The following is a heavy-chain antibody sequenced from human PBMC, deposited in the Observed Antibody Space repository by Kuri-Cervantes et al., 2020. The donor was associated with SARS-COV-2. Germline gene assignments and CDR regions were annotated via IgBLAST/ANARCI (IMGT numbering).Heavy chain of an antibody. CDR3: ARREEDSSGYSQYYFDY. CDR2: IYPGDSDT. Sequence: GGSLRLSCKGSGYSFTSYWIGWVRQMPGKGLEWMGIIYPGDSDTRYSPSFQGQVTISADKSISTAYLQWSSLKASDTAMYYCARREEDSSGYSQYYFDYWGQGTLVTVSS. D-gene: IGHD3-22*01. J-gene: IGHJ4*02. V-gene: IGHV5-51*01. CDR1: GYSFTSYW.